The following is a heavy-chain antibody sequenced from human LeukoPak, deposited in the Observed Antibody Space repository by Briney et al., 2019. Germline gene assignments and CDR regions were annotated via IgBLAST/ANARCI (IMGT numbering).Heavy chain of an antibody. V-gene: IGHV4-59*01. CDR3: AGSTGGYYYYYMDV. J-gene: IGHJ6*03. Sequence: PSETLSLTCTVSGGSISSYYWSWIRQPPGKGLEWIGYIYYSGSTNYNPSLKSRVTISVDTSKNQFSLKLSSVTAADTAVYYCAGSTGGYYYYYMDVWGKGTTVTVSS. CDR1: GGSISSYY. CDR2: IYYSGST. D-gene: IGHD1-14*01.